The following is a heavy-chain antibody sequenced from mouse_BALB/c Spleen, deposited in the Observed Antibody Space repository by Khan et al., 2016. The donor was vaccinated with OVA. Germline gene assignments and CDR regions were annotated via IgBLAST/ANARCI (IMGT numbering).Heavy chain of an antibody. Sequence: VQLQQSGPELEKPGASVKISCKASGYSFTGYNMNWVKQSNGKSLEWIGNIDPYFGDTSYNQRFKGKATLTVAKYSSTAYMQLKSLTSADSAVDYCAREGNYYFDYWGQGTTLTVSS. CDR2: IDPYFGDT. D-gene: IGHD2-1*01. CDR3: AREGNYYFDY. J-gene: IGHJ2*01. V-gene: IGHV1-39*01. CDR1: GYSFTGYN.